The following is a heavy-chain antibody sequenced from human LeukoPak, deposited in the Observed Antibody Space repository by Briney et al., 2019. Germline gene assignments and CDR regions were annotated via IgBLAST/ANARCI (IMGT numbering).Heavy chain of an antibody. J-gene: IGHJ5*02. Sequence: GRSLRLSCAASGFTFDDYAMHWVRQAPGKGLVWVSRINSDGSSTSYADSVKGRFTISRDNAKNTLYLQMNSLRAEDTAVYYCARAYSSWQPWGQGTLVTVSS. V-gene: IGHV3-74*01. CDR2: INSDGSST. CDR1: GFTFDDYA. D-gene: IGHD6-13*01. CDR3: ARAYSSWQP.